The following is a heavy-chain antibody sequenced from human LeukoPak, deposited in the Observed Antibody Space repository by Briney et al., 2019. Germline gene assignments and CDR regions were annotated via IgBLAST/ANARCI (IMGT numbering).Heavy chain of an antibody. CDR1: GFTFSSYT. CDR3: AKDRVAGGGFDY. Sequence: PGGSLRLSCEASGFTFSSYTMNWVRQAPGEGLEWVSSITSSSSSIYYADSVKGRITISRDNAKNSLYLQMNSLGAEDTAVYYCAKDRVAGGGFDYWGQGTLVTVSS. J-gene: IGHJ4*02. D-gene: IGHD6-19*01. V-gene: IGHV3-21*01. CDR2: ITSSSSSI.